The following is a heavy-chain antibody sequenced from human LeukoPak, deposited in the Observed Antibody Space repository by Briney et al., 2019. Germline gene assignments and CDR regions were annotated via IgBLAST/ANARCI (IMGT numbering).Heavy chain of an antibody. CDR3: AREYTAMALYYFDY. D-gene: IGHD5-18*01. J-gene: IGHJ4*02. CDR2: INHSGST. Sequence: SETLSLTRAVYGGSFSGYYWSWIRQPPGKGLEWIGEINHSGSTNYNPSLKSRVTISVDTSKNQFSLKLSSVTAADTAVYYCAREYTAMALYYFDYWGQGTLVTVSS. CDR1: GGSFSGYY. V-gene: IGHV4-34*01.